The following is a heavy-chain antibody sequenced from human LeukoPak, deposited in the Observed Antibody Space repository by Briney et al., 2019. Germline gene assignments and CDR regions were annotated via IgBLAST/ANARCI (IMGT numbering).Heavy chain of an antibody. CDR2: ISDIGSI. J-gene: IGHJ4*02. CDR1: GGSISSYY. Sequence: SETLSLTCTVSGGSISSYYWSWIRQPPGKGLEWIAYISDIGSINYNPSLKSRVTISLDTSKNQFSLRLSSVTAADTAVYYCAGHHPRNTVDYWGQGTLVTVSS. CDR3: AGHHPRNTVDY. V-gene: IGHV4-59*08. D-gene: IGHD2/OR15-2a*01.